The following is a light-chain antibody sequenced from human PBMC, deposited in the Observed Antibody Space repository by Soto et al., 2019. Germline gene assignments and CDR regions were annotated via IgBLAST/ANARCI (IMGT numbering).Light chain of an antibody. V-gene: IGKV2-28*01. CDR1: QSLLERNGYNY. CDR2: LGS. J-gene: IGKJ1*01. Sequence: DIVMTQSPLSLSVTPGESASISCRSSQSLLERNGYNYLEWFLQKPGQSPQLLIYLGSNRASGVPERLSGGGSGTDFTLKISRVEAQDVGVYYCIQGHRIPPMFGRGTKVDI. CDR3: IQGHRIPPM.